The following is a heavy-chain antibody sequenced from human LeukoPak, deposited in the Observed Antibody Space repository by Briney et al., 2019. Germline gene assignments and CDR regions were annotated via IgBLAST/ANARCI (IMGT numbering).Heavy chain of an antibody. CDR3: ANIAAAGNNPNY. J-gene: IGHJ4*02. CDR2: ISYDGSNK. CDR1: GFTFSSYA. V-gene: IGHV3-30-3*01. D-gene: IGHD6-13*01. Sequence: GGSLRLSCAASGFTFSSYAMHWVRQAPGKGLEWVAVISYDGSNKYYADSVKGRFTISRDNSKNTLYLQMNSLRAEDTAVYYCANIAAAGNNPNYWGQGTLVTVSS.